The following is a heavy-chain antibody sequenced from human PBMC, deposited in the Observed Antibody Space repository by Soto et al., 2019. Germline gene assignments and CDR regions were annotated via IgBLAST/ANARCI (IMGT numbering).Heavy chain of an antibody. V-gene: IGHV4-34*01. J-gene: IGHJ5*02. CDR1: GGSFSGYY. CDR2: INHSGST. CDR3: ARGRYSHDSSSWYRPNLGVNWFDP. D-gene: IGHD6-13*01. Sequence: SETLSLTCAVYGGSFSGYYWSWIRQPPGKGLEWIGEINHSGSTNYNPSLKSRVTISVDTSKNQFSLKLSSVTAADTAVYYCARGRYSHDSSSWYRPNLGVNWFDPWGQGTLVTVSS.